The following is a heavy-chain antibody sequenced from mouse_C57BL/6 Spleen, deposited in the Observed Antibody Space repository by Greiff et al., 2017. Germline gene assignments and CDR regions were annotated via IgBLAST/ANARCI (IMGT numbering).Heavy chain of an antibody. D-gene: IGHD1-1*01. CDR1: GFTFSDYG. V-gene: IGHV5-17*01. CDR2: ISSGSSTI. CDR3: ATTVVAPYYAMDY. Sequence: DVMLVESGGGLVKPGGSLKLSCAASGFTFSDYGMHWVRQAPEKGLEWVAYISSGSSTIYYADTVKGRFTISRDNAKNTLFLQMTSLRSEDTAVYYCATTVVAPYYAMDYWGQGTSVTVSS. J-gene: IGHJ4*01.